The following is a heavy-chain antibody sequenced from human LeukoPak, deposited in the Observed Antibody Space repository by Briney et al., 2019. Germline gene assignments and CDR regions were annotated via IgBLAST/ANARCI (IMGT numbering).Heavy chain of an antibody. CDR3: ATKTAFDY. CDR2: ISDNGVST. D-gene: IGHD1-14*01. Sequence: PGGSLRLSCAASGFTFSTYAMSWVRQAPGKGLEWVSSISDNGVSTDYADSVKGRFTISRDNSKNTLYLQMNSLRVEDTAVYYCATKTAFDYWGQGTLVTVS. J-gene: IGHJ4*02. CDR1: GFTFSTYA. V-gene: IGHV3-23*01.